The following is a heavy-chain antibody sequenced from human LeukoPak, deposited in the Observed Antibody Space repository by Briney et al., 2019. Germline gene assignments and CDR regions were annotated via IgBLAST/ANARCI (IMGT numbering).Heavy chain of an antibody. CDR2: ISYDGSNK. V-gene: IGHV3-30-3*01. CDR1: GFTFSSYA. D-gene: IGHD3-10*01. J-gene: IGHJ4*02. Sequence: GRSLRLSCAASGFTFSSYAIHWVRQAPGKGLEWVAVISYDGSNKYYADSVKGRFTISRDNSKNTLYLQMNSLRAEDTAVYYCARVRFGELGVPDFDYWGQGTLVTVSS. CDR3: ARVRFGELGVPDFDY.